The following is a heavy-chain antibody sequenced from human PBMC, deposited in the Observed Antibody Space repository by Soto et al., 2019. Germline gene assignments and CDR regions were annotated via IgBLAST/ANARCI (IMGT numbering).Heavy chain of an antibody. CDR3: ASSSGNNYGVGTNYYFDF. D-gene: IGHD1-26*01. J-gene: IGHJ4*02. Sequence: QVQLVQSGAEVKKPGSPVKVSCKTSGGTFSTYSIVWVRQAPGEGLEWMGGIIPIFGTANYAQKFQDRVTSTADKSTNTAVMELSSLKSEDTAMYYCASSSGNNYGVGTNYYFDFWGQGTLVTVSS. V-gene: IGHV1-69*06. CDR2: IIPIFGTA. CDR1: GGTFSTYS.